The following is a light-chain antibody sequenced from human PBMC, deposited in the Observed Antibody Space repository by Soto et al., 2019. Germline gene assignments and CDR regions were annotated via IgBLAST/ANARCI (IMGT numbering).Light chain of an antibody. CDR2: LNSDGSP. CDR3: QTWGTGILV. Sequence: QSVLTQSPSASASLGASVKLTCALSSGHSSYAIAWHQQQPEKGPRALMKLNSDGSPTRGDGIPDRFSGSSSGAERYLTISSLQSEDEADYYCQTWGTGILVFGGGTKLTVL. J-gene: IGLJ3*02. V-gene: IGLV4-69*01. CDR1: SGHSSYA.